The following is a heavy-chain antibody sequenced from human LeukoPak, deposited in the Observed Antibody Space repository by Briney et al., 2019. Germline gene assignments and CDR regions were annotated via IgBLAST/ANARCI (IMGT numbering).Heavy chain of an antibody. V-gene: IGHV3-7*04. CDR1: GFTFTKYW. CDR2: IKQDGSDK. J-gene: IGHJ4*02. Sequence: GDSLRLSCAASGFTFTKYWMIWVRQAPGKGLEWVGNIKQDGSDKNYMDSVRGRFTISRDNSKNTVYLQMDSLRPEDTAIYYCAKDSYGGYNDFGIDSWGQGTLVSVSS. CDR3: AKDSYGGYNDFGIDS. D-gene: IGHD5-12*01.